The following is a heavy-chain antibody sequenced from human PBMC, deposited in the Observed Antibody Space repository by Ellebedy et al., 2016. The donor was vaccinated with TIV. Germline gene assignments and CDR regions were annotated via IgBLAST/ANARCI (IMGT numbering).Heavy chain of an antibody. J-gene: IGHJ4*02. CDR1: GGSFSGYY. D-gene: IGHD2-2*01. Sequence: SETLSLXCAVYGGSFSGYYWSWIRQPPGKGPEWIGEINHSGSTNYNPSLKSRVTISVDTSKNQFSLKLSSVTAADTAVYYCARDAPREYCSSTSCAERFDYWGQGTLVTVSS. CDR2: INHSGST. V-gene: IGHV4-34*01. CDR3: ARDAPREYCSSTSCAERFDY.